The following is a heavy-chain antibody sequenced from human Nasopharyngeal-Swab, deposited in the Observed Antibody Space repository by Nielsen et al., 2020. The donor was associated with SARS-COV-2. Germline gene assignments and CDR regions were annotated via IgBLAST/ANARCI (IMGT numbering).Heavy chain of an antibody. V-gene: IGHV3-21*01. D-gene: IGHD2-15*01. Sequence: GESLKISCAVSVFTLSSYSINWVRRAPRKGLEWVSSISSSSSYIYYADPVKGRFTISRDNAKNSLYLQMNSLIAEDTAVYYCARGIRYCSGGSCYSNYYYYGMDVWGQGTTVTVSS. CDR3: ARGIRYCSGGSCYSNYYYYGMDV. CDR2: ISSSSSYI. J-gene: IGHJ6*02. CDR1: VFTLSSYS.